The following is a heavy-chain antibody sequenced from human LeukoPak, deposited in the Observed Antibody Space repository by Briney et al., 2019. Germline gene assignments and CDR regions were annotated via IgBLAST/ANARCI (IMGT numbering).Heavy chain of an antibody. CDR2: SNAGNGNT. CDR1: GYIFTDYG. J-gene: IGHJ4*02. V-gene: IGHV1-3*02. D-gene: IGHD5-12*01. CDR3: ARGSGYDYQNFDY. Sequence: ASVKVSCKASGYIFTDYGITWVRQAPGQGLEWMGWSNAGNGNTKYSQEFQGRVTITRDTSASTAYMELSSLRSEDMAVYYCARGSGYDYQNFDYWGQGTLVTVSS.